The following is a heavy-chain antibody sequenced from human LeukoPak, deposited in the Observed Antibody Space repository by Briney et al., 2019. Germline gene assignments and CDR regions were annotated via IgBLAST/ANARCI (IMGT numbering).Heavy chain of an antibody. CDR2: IYYSVST. CDR3: ARTKWELLLDY. D-gene: IGHD1-26*01. V-gene: IGHV4-39*01. J-gene: IGHJ4*02. Sequence: PSETLSLTCTVSGGSISSSSYYWGWIRQPPGKGLEWIGSIYYSVSTYYNPSLKSRVTISVDTSKNQFSLKLSSVTAADTAVYYCARTKWELLLDYWGQGTLVTVSS. CDR1: GGSISSSSYY.